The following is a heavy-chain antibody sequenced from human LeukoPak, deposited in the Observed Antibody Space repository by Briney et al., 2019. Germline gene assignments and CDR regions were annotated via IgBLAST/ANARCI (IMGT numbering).Heavy chain of an antibody. D-gene: IGHD1-26*01. V-gene: IGHV1-3*03. CDR2: ISDGDGNT. CDR3: ARERGEFGGSYFLDY. Sequence: ASVKVSCKASGYTFTSYAVHWVRRAPGQSLEWMGYISDGDGNTKYSQEFQGRVTITRDTSASIVYMELSSLRSEDMAFYYCARERGEFGGSYFLDYWGQGTLVTVSS. J-gene: IGHJ4*02. CDR1: GYTFTSYA.